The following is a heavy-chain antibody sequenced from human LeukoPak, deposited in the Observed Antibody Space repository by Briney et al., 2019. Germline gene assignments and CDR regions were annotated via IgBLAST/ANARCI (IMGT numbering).Heavy chain of an antibody. Sequence: PSETLSLTCAVYGGSFSGYYWSWIRQPPGKGLEWIGEINHSGSTNYNPSLKSRVTISVDTSKNQFSLKLSSVTAADTAVYYCARETVTTGTTDYWGQGTLVTVSS. D-gene: IGHD4-17*01. CDR3: ARETVTTGTTDY. J-gene: IGHJ4*02. CDR1: GGSFSGYY. CDR2: INHSGST. V-gene: IGHV4-34*01.